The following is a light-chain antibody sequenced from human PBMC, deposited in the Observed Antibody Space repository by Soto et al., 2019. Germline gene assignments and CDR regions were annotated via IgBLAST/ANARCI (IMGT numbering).Light chain of an antibody. Sequence: QSALTQPHSVSGSPGQSVAISCTGTNSDVGAYNYVSWYQHHPGNAPNLIIYDLNKRPSGVPDRFSASKSGNTATLSISGLHLDDEADYYCCSYAGSTTSVLFGGGTKLTVL. J-gene: IGLJ2*01. CDR3: CSYAGSTTSVL. CDR1: NSDVGAYNY. CDR2: DLN. V-gene: IGLV2-11*01.